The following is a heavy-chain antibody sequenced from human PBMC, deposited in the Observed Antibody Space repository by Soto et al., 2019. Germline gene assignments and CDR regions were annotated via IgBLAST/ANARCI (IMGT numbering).Heavy chain of an antibody. CDR1: GFSLSNARMG. D-gene: IGHD3-22*01. CDR3: ARIVLVIAEYWYFDL. Sequence: QVTLKESGPVLVKPTETLTLTCTVSGFSLSNARMGVSWIRQPPGKALEWLAHIFSNDEKSYSTSLKSRLTNSNDTSKSQVVLTMTNMDPVDTATYYCARIVLVIAEYWYFDLWGRGTLVTVSS. J-gene: IGHJ2*01. CDR2: IFSNDEK. V-gene: IGHV2-26*01.